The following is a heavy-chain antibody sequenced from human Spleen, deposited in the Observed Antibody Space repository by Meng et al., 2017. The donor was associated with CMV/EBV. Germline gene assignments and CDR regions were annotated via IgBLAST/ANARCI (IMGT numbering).Heavy chain of an antibody. D-gene: IGHD4-11*01. V-gene: IGHV4-4*02. J-gene: IGHJ4*02. CDR1: AGSVSTTHW. CDR2: IYHTGST. CDR3: ARSSGDNSYFDY. Sequence: CAVSAGSVSTTHWWNWVRQPPGKGLEWIGQIYHTGSTDYNPSLESRVTMSVDKSKNQYSLKVSSVTAADTAIYYCARSSGDNSYFDYWGRGTLVTVSS.